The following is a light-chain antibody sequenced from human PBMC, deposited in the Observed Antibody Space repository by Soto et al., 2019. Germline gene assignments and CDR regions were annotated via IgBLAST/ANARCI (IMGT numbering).Light chain of an antibody. Sequence: QSVLTQPPSASGSLGQSVTVSCTGTSADVGGYNFVSWYQQHPGKAPKLMIFEVSQRPSGVPDRFSGSKSGNTASLTVSELQAEEEADYYCASYAGSQNKVFGPGTKVTVL. J-gene: IGLJ1*01. CDR3: ASYAGSQNKV. CDR2: EVS. CDR1: SADVGGYNF. V-gene: IGLV2-8*01.